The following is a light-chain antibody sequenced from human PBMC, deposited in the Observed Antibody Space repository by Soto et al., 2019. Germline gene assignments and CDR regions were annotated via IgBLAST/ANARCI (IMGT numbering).Light chain of an antibody. CDR3: SSYTSSSTLV. Sequence: QSALTQPASVSGYPGQSITISCTGTSSDVGGYDSVSWYQQHPGKAPKLMIYDVNNRPSGVSTRFSGSKSGNTASLTISGLQTEDEADYYCSSYTSSSTLVFGGGTKLTVL. CDR2: DVN. J-gene: IGLJ2*01. CDR1: SSDVGGYDS. V-gene: IGLV2-14*03.